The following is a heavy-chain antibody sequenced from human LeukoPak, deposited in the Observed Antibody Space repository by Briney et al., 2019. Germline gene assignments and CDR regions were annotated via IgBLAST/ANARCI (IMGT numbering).Heavy chain of an antibody. CDR3: ARGGPVAGPFGY. CDR2: ISSSSSYI. V-gene: IGHV3-21*01. CDR1: GFTFSSYS. J-gene: IGHJ4*02. Sequence: GGTLRLSCAASGFTFSSYSMNWVRQAPGKGLEWVSSISSSSSYIYYADSVKGRFTISRDNAKNSLYLQMNGLRAEDTAVYYCARGGPVAGPFGYWGQGTLVTVSS. D-gene: IGHD6-19*01.